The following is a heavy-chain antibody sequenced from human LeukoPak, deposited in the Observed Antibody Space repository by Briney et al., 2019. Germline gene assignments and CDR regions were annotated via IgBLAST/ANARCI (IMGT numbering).Heavy chain of an antibody. D-gene: IGHD5-24*01. Sequence: SETLSLTCAVYGGSFSGYYWSWIRQPPGKGLEWIGEINHSGSTNYNPSLKSRVTISVDTSKNQFSLKLSSVTAADTAVYYCARAPGSNYLFDYWGQGTLVTVSS. CDR3: ARAPGSNYLFDY. CDR1: GGSFSGYY. J-gene: IGHJ4*02. CDR2: INHSGST. V-gene: IGHV4-34*01.